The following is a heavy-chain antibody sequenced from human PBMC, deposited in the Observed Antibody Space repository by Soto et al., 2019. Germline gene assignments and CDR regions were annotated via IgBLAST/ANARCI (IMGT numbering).Heavy chain of an antibody. V-gene: IGHV4-61*05. CDR1: GGSIDSGDYY. J-gene: IGHJ5*01. D-gene: IGHD3-22*01. CDR2: VYYSGTT. Sequence: SETLSLTCTVSGGSIDSGDYYWSWIRQPPGKGLEWIGYVYYSGTTNYNPFLKSRVTLSLDKSKNQFSLTLSAVTAADTAMYYCSTRAYDTNGYYRFDPWGQGTLVTVSS. CDR3: STRAYDTNGYYRFDP.